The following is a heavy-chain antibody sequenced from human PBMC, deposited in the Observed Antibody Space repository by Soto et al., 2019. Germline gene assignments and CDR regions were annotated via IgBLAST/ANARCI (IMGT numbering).Heavy chain of an antibody. CDR1: GFTFSTFT. V-gene: IGHV3-23*01. CDR3: VKRLSSYLGYGFDY. D-gene: IGHD5-12*01. J-gene: IGHJ4*02. CDR2: ISASGTRT. Sequence: EVQLLESGGGLVQSGGSLRLSCAASGFTFSTFTMGWVRQAPGKGLEWVSSISASGTRTYYAASVRGRFTVSRDNSKNTLDLQMISLRADDTALYYCVKRLSSYLGYGFDYWGQGTPVTVSS.